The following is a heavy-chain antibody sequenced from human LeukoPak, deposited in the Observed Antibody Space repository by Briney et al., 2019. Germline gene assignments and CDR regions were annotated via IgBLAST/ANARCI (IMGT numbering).Heavy chain of an antibody. CDR1: GGSISSYY. CDR3: ARHVDTAMAYFDY. D-gene: IGHD5-18*01. J-gene: IGHJ4*02. Sequence: SETLSLTCTVSGGSISSYYWSWIRQPPGKGLEWIGYIYTSGSTNYNPSLKSRVTISVDTSKNQFSLKLSSVTAADTAVYYCARHVDTAMAYFDYWGQGTLVTVSS. CDR2: IYTSGST. V-gene: IGHV4-4*09.